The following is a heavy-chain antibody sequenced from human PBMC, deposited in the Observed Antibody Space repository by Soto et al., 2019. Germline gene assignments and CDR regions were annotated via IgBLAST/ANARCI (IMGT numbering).Heavy chain of an antibody. D-gene: IGHD2-21*02. CDR1: GGSISSGGNY. CDR2: IYYTGST. V-gene: IGHV4-31*03. CDR3: ARGFCGADCYSINSLDP. Sequence: SETLSLTCIVSGGSISSGGNYWSWLRQHPGKGLEWIGYIYYTGSTYYKPSLKSRVIMSVDTSKNQFSLRLSSVTAADTAIYYCARGFCGADCYSINSLDPWGQGTLVTVS. J-gene: IGHJ5*02.